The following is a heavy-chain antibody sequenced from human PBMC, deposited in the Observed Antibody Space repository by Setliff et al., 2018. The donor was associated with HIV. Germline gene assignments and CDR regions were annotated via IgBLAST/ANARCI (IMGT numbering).Heavy chain of an antibody. Sequence: SETLSLTCTVSGGSISNYYWSWVRQPAGKGLEWIGRIYSSGRTNYNPSLKSRVTMSLDTSKNQFSLKLRSVTAADTAVYYCARETYYYDNPQYYYYYMDVWGKGTTVTVSS. CDR1: GGSISNYY. CDR3: ARETYYYDNPQYYYYYMDV. D-gene: IGHD3-22*01. V-gene: IGHV4-4*07. CDR2: IYSSGRT. J-gene: IGHJ6*03.